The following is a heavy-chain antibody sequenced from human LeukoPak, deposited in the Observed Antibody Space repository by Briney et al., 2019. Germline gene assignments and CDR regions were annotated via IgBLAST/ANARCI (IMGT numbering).Heavy chain of an antibody. CDR3: ASGPFCRSGDGYDY. V-gene: IGHV5-51*01. CDR1: GYIFVTQW. J-gene: IGHJ4*02. CDR2: ILPNYPTA. D-gene: IGHD2-21*02. Sequence: GESLKISCKASGYIFVTQWLARVRQMPGKGPEMMGIILPNYPTANYSPALQGKVTISVDKSISTTYLQWGNLETSDTAIYYCASGPFCRSGDGYDYGGQGTPITVSS.